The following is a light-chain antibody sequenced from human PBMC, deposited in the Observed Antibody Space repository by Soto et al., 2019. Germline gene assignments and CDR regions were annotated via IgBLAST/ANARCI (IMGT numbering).Light chain of an antibody. CDR3: SSYAGSSSFRVL. CDR1: SSDVGGYNY. Sequence: QSALTQPASVSGSPGQSITISCTGTSSDVGGYNYVSWYQQHPGKAPKLMIYEVSNRPSGVSNRFSGSKSGNTASLTISGLQAEDEADYYCSSYAGSSSFRVLFGGGTQLTVL. CDR2: EVS. V-gene: IGLV2-14*01. J-gene: IGLJ2*01.